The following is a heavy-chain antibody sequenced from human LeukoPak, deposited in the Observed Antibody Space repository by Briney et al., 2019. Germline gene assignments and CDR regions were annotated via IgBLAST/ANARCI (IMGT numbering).Heavy chain of an antibody. CDR3: AREGDHYYDSSGPFDY. D-gene: IGHD3-22*01. J-gene: IGHJ4*02. V-gene: IGHV4-34*01. Sequence: SETLSLTCAVYGGSFSGYYWSWIRQPPGKGLEWIGEINHSGSTNYNPSLKSRVTISVDTSKNQFSLKLSSVTAADTAVYYCAREGDHYYDSSGPFDYWGQGTLVTVSS. CDR2: INHSGST. CDR1: GGSFSGYY.